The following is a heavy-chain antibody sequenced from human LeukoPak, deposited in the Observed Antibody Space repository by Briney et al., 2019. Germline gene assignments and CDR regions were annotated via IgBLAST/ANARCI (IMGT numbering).Heavy chain of an antibody. Sequence: SXTLSXTCTVSGGSISSYYWSWIRQPAGKGLEWIGYIYYSGSTNYNPSLKSRVTISVETSKKKFSLKRSCVTAADTAGSYVAGGXXSGXYGPPGWNWFDPWGQGTLVTVSS. V-gene: IGHV4-59*01. CDR1: GGSISSYY. J-gene: IGHJ5*02. CDR3: AGGXXSGXYGPPGWNWFDP. D-gene: IGHD6-19*01. CDR2: IYYSGST.